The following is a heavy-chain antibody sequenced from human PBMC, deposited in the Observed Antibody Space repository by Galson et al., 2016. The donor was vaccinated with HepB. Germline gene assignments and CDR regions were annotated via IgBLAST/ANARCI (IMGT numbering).Heavy chain of an antibody. CDR3: AREGYGGIDAFDI. J-gene: IGHJ3*02. D-gene: IGHD4-23*01. CDR2: ISVYNGDT. V-gene: IGHV1-18*04. Sequence: SVKVSCKASGYTFRNLVINWVRQAPGQGLEWMGRISVYNGDTSFAQNLQVRATLTTDTSSNTAYMELRSLRPDDTALYYCAREGYGGIDAFDIWGQGTMVIVSS. CDR1: GYTFRNLV.